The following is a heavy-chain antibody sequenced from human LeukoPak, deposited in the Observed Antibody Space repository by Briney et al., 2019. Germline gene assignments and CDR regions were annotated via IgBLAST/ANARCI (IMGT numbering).Heavy chain of an antibody. D-gene: IGHD4-17*01. V-gene: IGHV3-30*03. CDR1: GFTFSSYG. CDR3: ARYGPEVYYFDY. J-gene: IGHJ4*02. Sequence: PGRSLTLSCAASGFTFSSYGMHWVRQAPGKGLEWVAVISYDGSNKYYADSVKGRFTISRDNSKNTLYLQMNSLRAEDTAVYYCARYGPEVYYFDYWGQGTLVTVSS. CDR2: ISYDGSNK.